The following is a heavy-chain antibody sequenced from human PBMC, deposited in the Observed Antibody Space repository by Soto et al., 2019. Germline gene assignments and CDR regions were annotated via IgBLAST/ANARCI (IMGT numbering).Heavy chain of an antibody. D-gene: IGHD6-13*01. Sequence: QVQLVESGGGVVQPGRSLRLSCAASGFTFSSYGMHWVRQAPGKGLEWVAVISYVGTNKYYADSVKGRFTISRDNSKNTLYLQMNSLRAQDAAVYYGAKDGGSSWYSSAADHFDNWGQGTLVTVSS. CDR1: GFTFSSYG. V-gene: IGHV3-30*18. CDR3: AKDGGSSWYSSAADHFDN. J-gene: IGHJ4*02. CDR2: ISYVGTNK.